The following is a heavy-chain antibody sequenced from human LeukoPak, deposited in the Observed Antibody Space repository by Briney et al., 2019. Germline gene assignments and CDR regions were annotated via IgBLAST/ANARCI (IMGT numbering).Heavy chain of an antibody. V-gene: IGHV1-2*02. CDR2: INPNSGGT. CDR3: TRGGSLCSGTSCFLNWFDR. D-gene: IGHD2-2*01. J-gene: IGHJ5*02. Sequence: GASVKVSCKASGYTFTDYYIHWVRQAPGQGLEWMGWINPNSGGTNYAQKFQGRVTVTRDTSISTAYLDLSSLMFDDTAIHYCTRGGSLCSGTSCFLNWFDRWGQGTLVTVSS. CDR1: GYTFTDYY.